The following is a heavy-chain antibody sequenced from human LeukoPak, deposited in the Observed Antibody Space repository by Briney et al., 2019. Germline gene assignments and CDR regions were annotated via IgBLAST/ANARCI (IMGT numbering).Heavy chain of an antibody. CDR2: IDHAGTT. Sequence: PSETLSLTCVVSGGSIITNDYWWGWIRQPPGKGLEWIGTIDHAGTTLYNVSLKSRVTISVDTPNNQFSLRLNSVGAADTAVYYCARRRDGYNHLDYWGQGTLVTVSS. CDR1: GGSIITNDYW. CDR3: ARRRDGYNHLDY. J-gene: IGHJ4*02. V-gene: IGHV4-39*01. D-gene: IGHD5-24*01.